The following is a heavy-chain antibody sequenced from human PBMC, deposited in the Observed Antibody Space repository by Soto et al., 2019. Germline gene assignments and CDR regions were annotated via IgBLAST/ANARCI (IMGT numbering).Heavy chain of an antibody. J-gene: IGHJ4*02. CDR1: GFTFSDYY. D-gene: IGHD3-22*01. V-gene: IGHV3-11*06. Sequence: GGSLRLSCAASGFTFSDYYMSWIRQAPGKGLEWVSYISSSSSYTNYADSVKGRFTISRDNAKNSLYLQMNSLRAEDTAVYYCARRYDSSGYYPDWGQGTLVTVSS. CDR3: ARRYDSSGYYPD. CDR2: ISSSSSYT.